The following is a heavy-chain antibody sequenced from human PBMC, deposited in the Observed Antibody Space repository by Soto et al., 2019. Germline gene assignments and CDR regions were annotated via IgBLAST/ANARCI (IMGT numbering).Heavy chain of an antibody. CDR1: GFTFSSYW. J-gene: IGHJ4*02. CDR3: ARDRRMITFGGVIVLNY. V-gene: IGHV3-7*01. D-gene: IGHD3-16*02. CDR2: IKQDGSEK. Sequence: GGSLRLSCAASGFTFSSYWMSWVRQAPGKGLEWVANIKQDGSEKYYVDSVKGRFTISRDNAKNSLYLQMNSLRAEDTAVYYCARDRRMITFGGVIVLNYWGQGTLVTVSS.